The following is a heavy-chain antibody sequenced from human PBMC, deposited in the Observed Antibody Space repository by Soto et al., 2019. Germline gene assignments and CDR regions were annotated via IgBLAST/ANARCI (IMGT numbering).Heavy chain of an antibody. CDR3: ARGEDGSGSWGP. CDR1: GASIRSYY. V-gene: IGHV4-59*01. Sequence: SETLSLTCAVSGASIRSYYWNWIRQPPGKGLEWIGYIYYSGTTNYNPSLKSRVTISVDTSKNQFSLELSSVTAADTAIYYRARGEDGSGSWGPWGQGTLVTVSS. D-gene: IGHD3-10*01. CDR2: IYYSGTT. J-gene: IGHJ5*02.